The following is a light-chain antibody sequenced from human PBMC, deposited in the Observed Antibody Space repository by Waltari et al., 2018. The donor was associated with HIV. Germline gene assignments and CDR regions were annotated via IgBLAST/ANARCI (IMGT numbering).Light chain of an antibody. CDR1: QNVITN. CDR2: GAS. J-gene: IGKJ1*01. Sequence: ELVMTQSPATLSVSPGERVTPSCRASQNVITNLAWYQQKPGQAPSLLIYGASTRASVIPARFTGGGSGSDFTLAINSLQSEDCGLYYCQQYNGWPRTFGQGTKV. CDR3: QQYNGWPRT. V-gene: IGKV3-15*01.